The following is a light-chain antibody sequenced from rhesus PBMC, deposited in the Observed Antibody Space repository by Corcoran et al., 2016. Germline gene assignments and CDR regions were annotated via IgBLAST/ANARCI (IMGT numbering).Light chain of an antibody. CDR2: RAS. CDR1: QSISSW. J-gene: IGKJ4*01. CDR3: QQYNSAPLT. V-gene: IGKV1-16*01. Sequence: DIQMTQSPSSLSASVGDKVTITCQASQSISSWLVWYQQKPGKAPTPLIHRASSLESGVPSRFSGSGSGTDFTLAISSLQPEDFATYYCQQYNSAPLTFGGGTKVELK.